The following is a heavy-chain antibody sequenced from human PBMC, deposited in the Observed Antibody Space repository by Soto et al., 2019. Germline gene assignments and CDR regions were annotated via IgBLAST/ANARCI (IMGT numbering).Heavy chain of an antibody. V-gene: IGHV4-59*01. J-gene: IGHJ6*02. CDR1: GGSISSYY. Sequence: WATLALTGTGSGGSISSYYWSWIRQPPGEGLEWIGYIYYIGSTNYNPSLKSRVTISVDTSKNQFSLKLSSVTAADTAVYYCARDLGHYYDSSGYLTYGMDVWGQGTTVTVSS. D-gene: IGHD3-22*01. CDR2: IYYIGST. CDR3: ARDLGHYYDSSGYLTYGMDV.